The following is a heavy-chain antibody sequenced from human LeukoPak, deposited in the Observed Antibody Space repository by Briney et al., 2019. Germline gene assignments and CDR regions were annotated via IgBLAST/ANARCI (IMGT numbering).Heavy chain of an antibody. D-gene: IGHD6-19*01. Sequence: PGGSLRLSCAASGFTFSSYSMNWVRQAPGKGLEWVSYISSSSSTIYYADSVKGRFTISRDNAKNSLYLQMNSLRAEDTAVYYCARDGAYSSGWFSDYYYYYMDVWGKGTTVTISS. V-gene: IGHV3-48*04. CDR3: ARDGAYSSGWFSDYYYYYMDV. CDR2: ISSSSSTI. J-gene: IGHJ6*03. CDR1: GFTFSSYS.